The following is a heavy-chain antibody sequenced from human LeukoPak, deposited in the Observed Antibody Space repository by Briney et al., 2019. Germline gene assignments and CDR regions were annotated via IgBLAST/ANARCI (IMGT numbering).Heavy chain of an antibody. CDR2: IRYDRSNK. CDR3: AKGPYIVVVPAAVYSFDF. J-gene: IGHJ4*02. CDR1: GFTFSNFG. Sequence: GGSLRLSCAASGFTFSNFGMHWVRQAPGKGLEWVTFIRYDRSNKYYAESVKGRFTISRDDSKSTLYLQMNNLKTEDTAMYYCAKGPYIVVVPAAVYSFDFWGQGTLVTVSS. D-gene: IGHD2-2*01. V-gene: IGHV3-30*02.